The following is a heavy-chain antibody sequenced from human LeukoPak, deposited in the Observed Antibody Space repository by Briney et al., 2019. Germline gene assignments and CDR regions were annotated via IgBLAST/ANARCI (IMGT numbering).Heavy chain of an antibody. CDR2: IYYSGST. J-gene: IGHJ4*02. V-gene: IGHV4-59*01. Sequence: SETLSLTCTVSGGSISSYYWSWIRQPPGKGLEWIGYIYYSGSTNYNPSLKSRVTISVDTSKNQFSLKLSSVTAADTAVYYCARAGYSYGPHYWGQGTLVTVSS. CDR3: ARAGYSYGPHY. CDR1: GGSISSYY. D-gene: IGHD5-18*01.